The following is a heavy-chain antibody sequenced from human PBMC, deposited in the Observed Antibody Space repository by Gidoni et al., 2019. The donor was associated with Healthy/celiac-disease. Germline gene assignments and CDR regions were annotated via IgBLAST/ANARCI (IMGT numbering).Heavy chain of an antibody. J-gene: IGHJ4*02. CDR2: ISYDGSNK. CDR1: GFTFSSYG. CDR3: AKDRGYQKEEYYFDY. V-gene: IGHV3-30*18. D-gene: IGHD3-22*01. Sequence: QVQLVESGGGVVQPGRSLRLSCAASGFTFSSYGMHWVRQAPGKGLEWGAGISYDGSNKYYADSVKGRFTISRDNSKNTLYLQMNSLRAEDTAVYYCAKDRGYQKEEYYFDYWGQGTLVTVSS.